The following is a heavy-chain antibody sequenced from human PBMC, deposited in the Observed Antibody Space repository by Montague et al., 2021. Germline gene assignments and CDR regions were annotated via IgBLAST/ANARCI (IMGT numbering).Heavy chain of an antibody. Sequence: TLSLTCTVSGGSINSGGYYWTWIRQHPGKGLEWIGYIYYSGTTYYNPSLKSRVTISVDTSKNQFSLKLSSVTAADTAVYYCARDQGGHFDYWGQGTLVTVSS. V-gene: IGHV4-31*03. CDR1: GGSINSGGYY. J-gene: IGHJ4*02. CDR2: IYYSGTT. D-gene: IGHD3-16*01. CDR3: ARDQGGHFDY.